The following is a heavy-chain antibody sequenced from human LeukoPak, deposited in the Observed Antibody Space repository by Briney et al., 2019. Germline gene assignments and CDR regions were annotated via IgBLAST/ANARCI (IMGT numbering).Heavy chain of an antibody. V-gene: IGHV1-2*02. CDR3: ARYVDTAVNWFDP. D-gene: IGHD5-18*01. Sequence: ASVKVSCKASGYTFTGYYMHWVRQAPGQGLEWMGWINPNSGGTNYAQKFQGRVTMTRDTSISTAYMELSRLRSDDTAVYYCARYVDTAVNWFDPWGQGTLVTVSS. CDR1: GYTFTGYY. J-gene: IGHJ5*02. CDR2: INPNSGGT.